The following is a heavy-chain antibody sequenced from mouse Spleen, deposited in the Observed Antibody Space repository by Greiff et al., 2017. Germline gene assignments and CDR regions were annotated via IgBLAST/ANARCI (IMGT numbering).Heavy chain of an antibody. CDR2: IDPEDGDT. CDR1: GFTITDYY. CDR3: TTDYYGSPYAMDY. J-gene: IGHJ4*01. Sequence: EVQLQQSGAELVRPGASVKLSCTASGFTITDYYMHWVKQTPEQGLEWIGRIDPEDGDTEYAPKFQGQATMTADTSSNTAYLQLSSLTSEDTAVYYCTTDYYGSPYAMDYWGQGTSVTVSS. V-gene: IGHV14-1*01. D-gene: IGHD1-1*01.